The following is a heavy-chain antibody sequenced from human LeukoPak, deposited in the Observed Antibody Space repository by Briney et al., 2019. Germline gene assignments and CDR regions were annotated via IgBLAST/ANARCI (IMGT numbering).Heavy chain of an antibody. Sequence: PGGSLRLSCAASEFTFSTYTMNWVRQAPGQGLEWVSSISGSGSYFYYTDSAKGRFTISRDNTENSLYLQMNSLRVDDTAVYYCTRGYYYDYWGQGILVTVSS. CDR3: TRGYYYDY. J-gene: IGHJ4*02. V-gene: IGHV3-21*01. CDR1: EFTFSTYT. CDR2: ISGSGSYF.